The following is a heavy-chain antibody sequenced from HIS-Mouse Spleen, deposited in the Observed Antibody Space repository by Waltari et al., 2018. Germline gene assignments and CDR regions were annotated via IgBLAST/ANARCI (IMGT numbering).Heavy chain of an antibody. Sequence: QVQLVQSGAEVKKPGASVKVSCKASGYTFTSYDLNWVRQATGQGLEWMGWMNPNSGNTGYAQKFQGRVTMTRNTSISTAYMELSSLRSEDTAVYYCARGERYYDSSGYYLFDYWGQGTLVTVSS. CDR3: ARGERYYDSSGYYLFDY. J-gene: IGHJ4*02. D-gene: IGHD3-22*01. CDR2: MNPNSGNT. CDR1: GYTFTSYD. V-gene: IGHV1-8*01.